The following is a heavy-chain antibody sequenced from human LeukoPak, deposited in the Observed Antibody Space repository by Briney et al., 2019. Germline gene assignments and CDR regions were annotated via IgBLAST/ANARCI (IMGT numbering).Heavy chain of an antibody. CDR2: ISGSGDVT. J-gene: IGHJ4*02. CDR1: GFTFAKYA. CDR3: AKDRAGAN. V-gene: IGHV3-23*01. Sequence: GGSLKLSCVGSGFTFAKYAMTWVREAPGKGLEWVSVISGSGDVTYYAESVKGRFTISRDNSKRTLYLQMDSLRADDTAIYYCAKDRAGANWGQGTLVLVSS.